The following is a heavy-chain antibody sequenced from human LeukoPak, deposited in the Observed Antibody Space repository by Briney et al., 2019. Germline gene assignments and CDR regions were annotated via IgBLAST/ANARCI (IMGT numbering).Heavy chain of an antibody. J-gene: IGHJ4*02. CDR2: IWYDGSNK. V-gene: IGHV3-33*08. D-gene: IGHD2-15*01. Sequence: GGSLRLSCAASGFTFSSYSMNWVRQAPGKGLEWVAVIWYDGSNKYYADSVKGRFTISRDNSKNTLYLQMNSLRAEDTAVHYCAREVDYGDYWGQGTLVTVSS. CDR1: GFTFSSYS. CDR3: AREVDYGDY.